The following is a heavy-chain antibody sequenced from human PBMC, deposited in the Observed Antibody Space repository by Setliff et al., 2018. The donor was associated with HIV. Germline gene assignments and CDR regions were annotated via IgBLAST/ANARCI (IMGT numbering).Heavy chain of an antibody. J-gene: IGHJ2*01. Sequence: SETLSLTCTVSGYSINNGLYWGWIRQPPGKALEWIGTIYYTGSAFYNPSLKSRVTMSVDTSKSQFSLGLTLVTAADTAIYYCARVQRGRGYSHGHWYFDLWGRGTLVTVSS. CDR1: GYSINNGLY. CDR3: ARVQRGRGYSHGHWYFDL. D-gene: IGHD5-18*01. CDR2: IYYTGSA. V-gene: IGHV4-38-2*02.